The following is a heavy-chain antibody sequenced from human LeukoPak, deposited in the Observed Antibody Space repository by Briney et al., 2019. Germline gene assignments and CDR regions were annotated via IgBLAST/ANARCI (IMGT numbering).Heavy chain of an antibody. J-gene: IGHJ6*03. CDR1: GFTFSNAW. CDR2: IKSKTDGGTT. CDR3: TTFGAGKWELLPDYYYYMDV. Sequence: PGGSLRLSCAASGFTFSNAWMSWVRQAPGKGLEWVGRIKSKTDGGTTDYAAPMKGRFTISRDDSKNTLYLQMNSLKTEDTAVYYCTTFGAGKWELLPDYYYYMDVWGKGTTVTVSS. D-gene: IGHD1-26*01. V-gene: IGHV3-15*01.